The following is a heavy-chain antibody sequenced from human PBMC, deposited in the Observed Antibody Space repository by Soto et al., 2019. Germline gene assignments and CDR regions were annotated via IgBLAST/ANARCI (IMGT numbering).Heavy chain of an antibody. CDR2: IKQDGGDK. V-gene: IGHV3-7*05. D-gene: IGHD1-1*01. CDR3: ARGTKAGIPHYGLDV. Sequence: GGSLRLSCAASGFTFSSYSMNWVRQAPGKGLEWVANIKQDGGDKYYVDSVKGRFTISRDNTKNSLYLQMNSLRGEDTAVYFCARGTKAGIPHYGLDVWGQGTTVTVSS. CDR1: GFTFSSYS. J-gene: IGHJ6*02.